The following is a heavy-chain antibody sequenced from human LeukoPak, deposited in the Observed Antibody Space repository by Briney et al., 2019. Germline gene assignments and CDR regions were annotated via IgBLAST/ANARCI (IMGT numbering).Heavy chain of an antibody. D-gene: IGHD2-2*02. J-gene: IGHJ6*03. V-gene: IGHV3-30-3*01. CDR1: GFTFNNHP. Sequence: PEGSLRLSCAASGFTFNNHPMHWVRQSPGKGLEWVAVISYDGSNKYYADSVKGRFTISRDNSKNTLYLQMNSLRAEDTAVYYCARDYDNCSSTSCYTSPTGYYYMDVWGKGTTVTVSS. CDR3: ARDYDNCSSTSCYTSPTGYYYMDV. CDR2: ISYDGSNK.